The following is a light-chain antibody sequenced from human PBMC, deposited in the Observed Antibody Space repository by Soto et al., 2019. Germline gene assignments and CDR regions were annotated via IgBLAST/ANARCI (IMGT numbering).Light chain of an antibody. CDR2: DDN. J-gene: IGLJ2*01. Sequence: SYELTQPPTVSVAPGQTARITCGGSNIETKTVHWLQQRSGQAPVLVIYDDNDRPSGIPERFSGSKSGNTATLTITRVEVGDEADYYCHVWVNDSRHVVFGGGTQLTVL. CDR3: HVWVNDSRHVV. CDR1: NIETKT. V-gene: IGLV3-21*02.